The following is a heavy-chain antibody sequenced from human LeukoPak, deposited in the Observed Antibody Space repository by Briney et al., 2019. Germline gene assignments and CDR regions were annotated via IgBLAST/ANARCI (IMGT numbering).Heavy chain of an antibody. J-gene: IGHJ5*02. V-gene: IGHV1-69*01. CDR3: ARAYDILTGYQAWFDP. Sequence: ASVKVSCKASGGTFSSYAISWVRQAPGQGLEWMGGIIPIFGTANYAQKFQGRVTITADESTSTAYMELRSLRSDDTAVYYCARAYDILTGYQAWFDPWGQGTLVTVSS. D-gene: IGHD3-9*01. CDR2: IIPIFGTA. CDR1: GGTFSSYA.